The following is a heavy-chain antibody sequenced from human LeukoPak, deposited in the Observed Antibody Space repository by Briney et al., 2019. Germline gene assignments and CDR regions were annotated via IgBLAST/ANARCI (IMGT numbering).Heavy chain of an antibody. J-gene: IGHJ3*02. CDR3: AKDSHIAVAGPSAFDI. Sequence: GGSLRLSCAASGFTFSSYAMSWVRQAPGKGLEWVSAISGSGGSTYYADSVKGRFTISRDNSKNTLYLQMNSLRAEDTAVYYCAKDSHIAVAGPSAFDIWGQGTMVTVSS. D-gene: IGHD6-19*01. CDR1: GFTFSSYA. V-gene: IGHV3-23*01. CDR2: ISGSGGST.